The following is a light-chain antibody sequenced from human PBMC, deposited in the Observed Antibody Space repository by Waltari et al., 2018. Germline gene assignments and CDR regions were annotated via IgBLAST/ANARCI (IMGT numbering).Light chain of an antibody. CDR1: QSIGTY. J-gene: IGKJ2*02. CDR2: DAS. Sequence: DIQMTQSPSSLSASVGDRVTITCRASQSIGTYLYWYQQKPGKAPTLLIYDASSLRGGVPSRFSGSGSGTDFTLTISSLHTEDFATYYCQQSHTTPRTFGQGTNLDIK. CDR3: QQSHTTPRT. V-gene: IGKV1-39*01.